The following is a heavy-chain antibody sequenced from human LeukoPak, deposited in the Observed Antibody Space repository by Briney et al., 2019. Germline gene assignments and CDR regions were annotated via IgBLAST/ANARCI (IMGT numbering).Heavy chain of an antibody. Sequence: GASVKVSCKASGGTFSSYAISWVRQAPGQGLEWMGRIIPIIGTMKYAQKFQGRLTLTADESTTTAYMELSSLGSEDTAVYYCAREGDYGANWFDPWGQGTLVTVSS. CDR3: AREGDYGANWFDP. D-gene: IGHD4-17*01. V-gene: IGHV1-69*13. J-gene: IGHJ5*02. CDR1: GGTFSSYA. CDR2: IIPIIGTM.